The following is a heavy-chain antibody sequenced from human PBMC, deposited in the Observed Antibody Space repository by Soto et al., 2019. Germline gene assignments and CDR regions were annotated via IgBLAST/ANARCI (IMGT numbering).Heavy chain of an antibody. CDR2: IYYSGST. CDR3: ASHNYHYVWGSYR. CDR1: GGSISSSTYY. V-gene: IGHV4-39*01. J-gene: IGHJ4*02. D-gene: IGHD3-16*02. Sequence: SETRSLPWTVSGGSISSSTYYWGWIRQPPGKGLEWIGSIYYSGSTYYNPSLKSRVTISVDTSKNQFSLKLSSVTAADTAVYYCASHNYHYVWGSYRWSQGTLVTVS.